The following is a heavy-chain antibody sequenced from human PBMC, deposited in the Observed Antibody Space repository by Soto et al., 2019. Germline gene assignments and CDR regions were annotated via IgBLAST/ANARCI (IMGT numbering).Heavy chain of an antibody. V-gene: IGHV3-23*01. CDR3: AKAAFLTVDY. D-gene: IGHD3-9*01. CDR1: GITFSNYA. J-gene: IGHJ4*02. CDR2: ISGSGGST. Sequence: EVQLLESGGGLVQPGGSLRLSCAASGITFSNYAMSWVRQASGKGLEWVSVISGSGGSTYYANSVKGRFSISRDNSKDTLYLQMNSLRAEDTAVYYCAKAAFLTVDYWGQGTLVTVSS.